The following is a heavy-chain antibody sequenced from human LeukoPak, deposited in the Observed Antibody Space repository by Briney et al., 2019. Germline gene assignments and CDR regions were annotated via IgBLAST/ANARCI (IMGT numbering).Heavy chain of an antibody. CDR3: ARVIAVAGTNAFDI. D-gene: IGHD6-19*01. Sequence: SCKASGYTFTGYYMHWVRQAPGKGLEWVAVILSDGSKEFYTDSVKGRFTISRDNSKNTLYLQMNSLRAEDTAVYYCARVIAVAGTNAFDIWGQGTMVTVSS. CDR2: ILSDGSKE. CDR1: GYTFTGYY. V-gene: IGHV3-30*04. J-gene: IGHJ3*02.